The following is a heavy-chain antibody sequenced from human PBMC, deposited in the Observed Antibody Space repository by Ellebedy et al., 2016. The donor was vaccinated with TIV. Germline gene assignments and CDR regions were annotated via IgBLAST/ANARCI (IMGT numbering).Heavy chain of an antibody. CDR3: ARHSHYLFYFNGMDV. J-gene: IGHJ6*02. CDR2: IDPGDSDA. Sequence: GESLKISCKGSGYTFTNHWIAWVRQMPGKGLEWMGIIDPGDSDARYNPSFEGQVTISADKSVTTAYLRLSSLKTSDPATYYCARHSHYLFYFNGMDVWGQGTTVTVSS. D-gene: IGHD1-26*01. V-gene: IGHV5-51*01. CDR1: GYTFTNHW.